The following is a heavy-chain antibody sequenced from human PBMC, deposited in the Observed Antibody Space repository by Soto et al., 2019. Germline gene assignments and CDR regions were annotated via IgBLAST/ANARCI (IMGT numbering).Heavy chain of an antibody. CDR2: ISWNSGSI. CDR1: GFTFDDYA. CDR3: AKEQQLWPYSSGMDV. J-gene: IGHJ6*02. Sequence: PGGSLRLSCAASGFTFDDYAMHWVRQAPGKGLEWVSGISWNSGSIGYADSVKGRFTSSRDNAKNSLYLQMNILRAEDTAWYYCAKEQQLWPYSSGMDVWGQGTTVTVSS. V-gene: IGHV3-9*01. D-gene: IGHD5-18*01.